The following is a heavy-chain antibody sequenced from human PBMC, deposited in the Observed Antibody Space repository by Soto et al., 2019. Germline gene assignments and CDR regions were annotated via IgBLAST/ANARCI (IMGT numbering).Heavy chain of an antibody. CDR2: IDPGDSNT. J-gene: IGHJ6*02. CDR1: GYSFNTFW. CDR3: ARQGGYYYYGMDV. V-gene: IGHV5-10-1*01. D-gene: IGHD2-15*01. Sequence: GESLKISCKTSGYSFNTFWISWVRQVPGKGLEWMGRIDPGDSNTNYSPSLQGHVTLSVDKSIGTAYLQWSSLKASDTGIYYCARQGGYYYYGMDVWVQGTAVTVSS.